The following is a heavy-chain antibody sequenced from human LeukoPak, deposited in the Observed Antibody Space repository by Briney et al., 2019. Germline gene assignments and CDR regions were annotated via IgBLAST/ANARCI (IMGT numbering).Heavy chain of an antibody. J-gene: IGHJ4*02. D-gene: IGHD1-1*01. CDR3: ARRYNWNDVGYFDY. CDR1: GYSFTSYW. CDR2: IYPGDSDT. Sequence: PGESLKISCKASGYSFTSYWIGWVRQMRGKGLAWMGIIYPGDSDTRYSPSFQGQVTISADKSISTAYLQRSSLKASDTAMYYCARRYNWNDVGYFDYWGQGTLVTVSS. V-gene: IGHV5-51*01.